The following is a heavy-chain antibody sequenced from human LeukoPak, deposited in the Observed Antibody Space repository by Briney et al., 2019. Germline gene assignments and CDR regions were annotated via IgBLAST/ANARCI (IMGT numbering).Heavy chain of an antibody. CDR3: ARGIVGATTGSSLFDY. CDR2: ISSSSSYI. CDR1: GFTFSSYS. Sequence: GGSLRLSCAASGFTFSSYSMNWVRQAPGKGLEWVSSISSSSSYIYYADSVKGRFTISRDNAKNSLYLQMNSLRAEDTAVYYCARGIVGATTGSSLFDYWGQGPLVNVSS. J-gene: IGHJ4*02. D-gene: IGHD1-26*01. V-gene: IGHV3-21*01.